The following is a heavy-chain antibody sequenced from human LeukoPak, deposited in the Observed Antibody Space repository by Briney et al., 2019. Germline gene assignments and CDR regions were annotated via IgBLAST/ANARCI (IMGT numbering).Heavy chain of an antibody. CDR1: GFTFSDYY. CDR3: ARDGYNSHFDY. CDR2: ISRSGSTI. J-gene: IGHJ4*02. Sequence: PGGSLRLSCAASGFTFSDYYMSWIPQAPGKGLEWVSYISRSGSTIYYADSVKGRFTISRDSAKNSLYLQMNSVRAEDTAVYYCARDGYNSHFDYWGQGTLVTVSS. V-gene: IGHV3-11*04. D-gene: IGHD5-24*01.